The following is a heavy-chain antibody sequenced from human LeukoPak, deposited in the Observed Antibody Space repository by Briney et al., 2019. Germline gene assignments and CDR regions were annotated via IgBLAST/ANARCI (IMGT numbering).Heavy chain of an antibody. J-gene: IGHJ1*01. V-gene: IGHV3-30*02. Sequence: GGSLRLSCAASGFTFSSYGMHWVRQAPGKGLEWVAFIRYDGSNKYYADSVKGRFTISRDNSKNTLYLQMNSLRAEDTAVYYCAKDRHRYYDSSGAFQHWGQGTLVTVSS. CDR2: IRYDGSNK. D-gene: IGHD3-22*01. CDR3: AKDRHRYYDSSGAFQH. CDR1: GFTFSSYG.